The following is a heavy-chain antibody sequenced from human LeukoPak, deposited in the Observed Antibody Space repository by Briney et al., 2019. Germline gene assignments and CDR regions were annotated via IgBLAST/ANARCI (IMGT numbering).Heavy chain of an antibody. CDR3: ARANHYDEGYYFDL. V-gene: IGHV3-11*01. CDR2: ISSSGGII. D-gene: IGHD3-22*01. J-gene: IGHJ4*02. Sequence: GGSLRLSCAASGFSFSGNYMNWIRQAPGKGLEWVSQISSSGGIIHYADSVKGRFTVSRDNARNSLFLQMSSLRADDTAVYYCARANHYDEGYYFDLWGQGTLVIVSS. CDR1: GFSFSGNY.